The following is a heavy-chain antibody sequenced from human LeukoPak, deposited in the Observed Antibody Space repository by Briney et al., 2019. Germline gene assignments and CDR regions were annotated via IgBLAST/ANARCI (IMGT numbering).Heavy chain of an antibody. CDR1: GFTFSSYA. D-gene: IGHD3-10*01. Sequence: GGSLRLSCAASGFTFSSYAMSWVRQAPGKGLEWVPAISGSGGSTYYADSVKGRFTISRDNSKNTLYLQMNSLRAEDTAVYYCAKVALLWFGESHFDYWGQGTLVTVSS. V-gene: IGHV3-23*01. J-gene: IGHJ4*02. CDR2: ISGSGGST. CDR3: AKVALLWFGESHFDY.